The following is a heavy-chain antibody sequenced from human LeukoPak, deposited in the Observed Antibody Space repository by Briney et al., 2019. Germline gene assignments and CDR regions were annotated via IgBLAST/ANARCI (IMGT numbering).Heavy chain of an antibody. V-gene: IGHV4-59*01. D-gene: IGHD2-8*01. Sequence: SETLSLTCTVSGGSIRTYYWTWIRQPPGKGLEWIGYIYYSGSTNYNPSLESRVTISVDTSKNQFSLRLNSVTAADTAVYYCARGSLIPDPKRASVWGQGVLVTVSS. J-gene: IGHJ4*02. CDR3: ARGSLIPDPKRASV. CDR2: IYYSGST. CDR1: GGSIRTYY.